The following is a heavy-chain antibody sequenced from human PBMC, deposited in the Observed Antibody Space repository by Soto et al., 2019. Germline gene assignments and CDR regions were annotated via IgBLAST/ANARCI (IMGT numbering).Heavy chain of an antibody. D-gene: IGHD2-21*02. V-gene: IGHV3-9*01. CDR3: AKSPTDVNDYFSPGDYYYYMDV. J-gene: IGHJ6*03. CDR2: ISWNSGSI. Sequence: SLRLSCAASGFTFDDYAMHWVRQAPGKGLEWVSGISWNSGSIGYADSVKGRFTISRDNAKNSLYLQMNSLRAEDTALYYCAKSPTDVNDYFSPGDYYYYMDVWGKGTTVTVSS. CDR1: GFTFDDYA.